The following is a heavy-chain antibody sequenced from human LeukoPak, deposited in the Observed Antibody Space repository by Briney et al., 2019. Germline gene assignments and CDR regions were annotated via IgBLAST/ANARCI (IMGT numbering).Heavy chain of an antibody. Sequence: SVKVSCKASGGTFSSYAISWVRQAPGQGLEWMGGIIPIFGTANYAQKFQGRVTITADKSTSTAYMELSSLRSEDTAVHYCARAHHYDILTGYYPSDYWGQGTLVTVSS. V-gene: IGHV1-69*06. D-gene: IGHD3-9*01. CDR3: ARAHHYDILTGYYPSDY. J-gene: IGHJ4*02. CDR2: IIPIFGTA. CDR1: GGTFSSYA.